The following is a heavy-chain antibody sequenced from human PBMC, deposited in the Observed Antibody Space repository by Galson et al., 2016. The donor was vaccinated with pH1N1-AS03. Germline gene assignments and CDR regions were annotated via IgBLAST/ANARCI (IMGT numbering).Heavy chain of an antibody. D-gene: IGHD2-2*01. J-gene: IGHJ6*03. V-gene: IGHV1-69*06. CDR1: GGTFSSHG. CDR3: ARVGHVVEPTAKDFFYYYYMDV. Sequence: SVKVSCKASGGTFSSHGFSWVRQAPGQGLEWMGRVIPMFSTSNYAQKFQGRLRIIADKSTSTAYMELNSLRSEDTAVYYCARVGHVVEPTAKDFFYYYYMDVWGKGTTVTVSS. CDR2: VIPMFSTS.